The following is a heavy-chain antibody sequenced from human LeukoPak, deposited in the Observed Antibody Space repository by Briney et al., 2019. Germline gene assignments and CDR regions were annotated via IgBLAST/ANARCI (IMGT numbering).Heavy chain of an antibody. CDR2: INHSGST. J-gene: IGHJ4*02. V-gene: IGHV4-34*01. Sequence: SETLSLTSAVYGGSFSGYYWSWIRQPPGKGLEWIGEINHSGSTNYNPSLKSRVTISVDTSKNQFSLKLSSVTAADTAVYYCARGGPFDYWGQGTLVTVSS. CDR1: GGSFSGYY. CDR3: ARGGPFDY.